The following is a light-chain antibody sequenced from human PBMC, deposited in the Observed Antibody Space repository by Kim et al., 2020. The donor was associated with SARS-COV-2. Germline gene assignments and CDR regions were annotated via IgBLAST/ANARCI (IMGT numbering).Light chain of an antibody. V-gene: IGKV3-11*01. CDR1: QSVSRY. CDR2: DAS. J-gene: IGKJ5*01. Sequence: EIVLTQSPATPSLSPGERATLSCRASQSVSRYLAWYQQKPGQAPRLLIYDASNRATGIPARFSGSGSGTDFTLTISSLEPEDFAVYYCQQRSNWPRSITFGQGTRLEIK. CDR3: QQRSNWPRSIT.